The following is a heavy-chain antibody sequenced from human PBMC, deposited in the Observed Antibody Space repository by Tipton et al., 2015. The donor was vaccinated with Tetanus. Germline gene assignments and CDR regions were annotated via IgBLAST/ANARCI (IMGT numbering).Heavy chain of an antibody. CDR2: IYYSGST. CDR1: GGSISSYY. Sequence: TLSLTCTVSGGSISSYYWSWIRQPPGKGLEWIGYIYYSGSTNYNPSLKSRVTISVDTSKNQFSLKLSSVTAADTAVYYCARHSLVGRWLQFDYWGQGTLVTVSS. V-gene: IGHV4-59*08. J-gene: IGHJ4*02. CDR3: ARHSLVGRWLQFDY. D-gene: IGHD5-24*01.